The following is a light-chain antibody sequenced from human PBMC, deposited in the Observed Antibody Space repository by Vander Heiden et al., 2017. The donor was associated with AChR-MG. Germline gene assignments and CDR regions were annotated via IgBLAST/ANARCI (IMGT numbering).Light chain of an antibody. J-gene: IGKJ2*01. CDR3: QQYGSSPYT. V-gene: IGKV3-20*01. CDR1: QSVSSSY. CDR2: SAS. Sequence: EIVLKQSPGTLSLSPGERATLSCRASQSVSSSYLAWYQQKPGQAPRLLIYSASSRATGIPDRFSGSGSGTDFTLTISRLEPEDFAVYYCQQYGSSPYTFGQGTKLEIK.